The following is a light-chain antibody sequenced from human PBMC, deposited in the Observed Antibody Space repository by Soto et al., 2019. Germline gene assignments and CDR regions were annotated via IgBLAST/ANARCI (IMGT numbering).Light chain of an antibody. CDR1: SSDVGGYSY. CDR2: DVK. V-gene: IGLV2-11*01. Sequence: QSALTQPRSVSGSPGQSVTISCTGTSSDVGGYSYVPWYQQHPGKAPKLMIYDVKTRPSGIPDRFSGSKSGNTASLTISGLQAEDEADYYCFSSSGSYTFVFGTGTKLTVL. CDR3: FSSSGSYTFV. J-gene: IGLJ1*01.